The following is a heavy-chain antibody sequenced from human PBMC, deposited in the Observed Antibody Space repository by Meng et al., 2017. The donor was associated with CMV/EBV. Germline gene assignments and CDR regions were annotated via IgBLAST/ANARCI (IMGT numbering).Heavy chain of an antibody. D-gene: IGHD3-16*01. CDR1: GFTSRTYW. J-gene: IGHJ1*01. Sequence: GESLKISCVASGFTSRTYWMSWVRQAPGKGLEWVANMNQDGSHKYYVDSVKGRFTISADNAKNSLYLQMNSLRAEDTAVYCCSKNGGWLIEHWGQGTMVTVSS. CDR3: SKNGGWLIEH. CDR2: MNQDGSHK. V-gene: IGHV3-7*01.